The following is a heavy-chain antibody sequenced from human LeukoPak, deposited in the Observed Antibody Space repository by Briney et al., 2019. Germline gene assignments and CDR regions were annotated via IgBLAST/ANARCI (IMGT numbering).Heavy chain of an antibody. CDR2: IYYSGST. CDR1: GGSISSGGYC. J-gene: IGHJ4*02. V-gene: IGHV4-31*03. Sequence: SETLSLTCTVSGGSISSGGYCWSWIRQHPGKGLEWIGYIYYSGSTYYNPSLKSRVTISVDTSKNQFSLKLSSVTAADTAVYYCARGVSDILTGYQLFDYWGQGTLVTVSS. D-gene: IGHD3-9*01. CDR3: ARGVSDILTGYQLFDY.